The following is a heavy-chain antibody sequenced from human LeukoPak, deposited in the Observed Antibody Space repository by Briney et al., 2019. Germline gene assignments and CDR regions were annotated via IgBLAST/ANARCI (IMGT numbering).Heavy chain of an antibody. D-gene: IGHD1-1*01. V-gene: IGHV3-21*01. CDR3: ARSLTTLTYEGY. CDR2: INSGSTYT. J-gene: IGHJ4*02. CDR1: GFTFSSYM. Sequence: GGSLRLSCAASGFTFSSYMMNWVRQAPGKGLEWVSSINSGSTYTYYTESVKGRFTVSRDNAKNSLFLQMNSLRAEDTAIYYCARSLTTLTYEGYWGQGTLVTASS.